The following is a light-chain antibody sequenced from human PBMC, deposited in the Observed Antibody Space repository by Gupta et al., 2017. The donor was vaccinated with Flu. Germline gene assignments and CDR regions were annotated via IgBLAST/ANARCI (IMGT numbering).Light chain of an antibody. J-gene: IGKJ1*01. CDR3: QQSNSFPGT. Sequence: DIHMPQSSSSASASVGDRITISWRASQGFSSWLAWYQQKPGEAPKLLIYAASTLQSGVPSRFSGSGSGTEFTLTISSLQPEDFATYYCQQSNSFPGTFGQGTKVEMK. V-gene: IGKV1-12*01. CDR1: QGFSSW. CDR2: AAS.